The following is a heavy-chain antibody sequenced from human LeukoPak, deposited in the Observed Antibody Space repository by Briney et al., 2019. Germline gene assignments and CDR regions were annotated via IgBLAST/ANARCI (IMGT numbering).Heavy chain of an antibody. CDR3: ARGDGWFGELLNFDY. CDR2: ISSSSSTI. Sequence: GGSLRLSCATTGFTFNAFAMTWVRQAPGKGLEWVSYISSSSSTIYYADSVKGRFTISRDNAKSSLYLQMNSLRDEDTAFYYCARGDGWFGELLNFDYWGQGTLVTVFS. D-gene: IGHD3-10*01. J-gene: IGHJ4*02. CDR1: GFTFNAFA. V-gene: IGHV3-48*02.